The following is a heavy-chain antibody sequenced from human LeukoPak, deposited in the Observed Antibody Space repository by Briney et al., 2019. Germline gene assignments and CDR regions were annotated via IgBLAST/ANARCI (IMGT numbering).Heavy chain of an antibody. V-gene: IGHV4-30-2*01. D-gene: IGHD2-2*02. Sequence: SQTLSLTCTVSGGSISSGGYYWSWIRQPPGKGLEWIGYIYHSGSTYYNPSLKSRVTISVDRSKNQFSLKLSSVTAADTAVYYCARKYCSSTSCYKGGWFDPWGQGTLVTVSS. CDR1: GGSISSGGYY. J-gene: IGHJ5*02. CDR2: IYHSGST. CDR3: ARKYCSSTSCYKGGWFDP.